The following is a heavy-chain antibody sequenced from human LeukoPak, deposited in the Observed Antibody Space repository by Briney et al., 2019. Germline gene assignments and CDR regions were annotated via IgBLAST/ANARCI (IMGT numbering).Heavy chain of an antibody. CDR2: IPYDGSNK. D-gene: IGHD5-12*01. Sequence: GGSLRLSCAASGFTFSSYGMHWVRQAPGKGLEWVAFIPYDGSNKYYGDSVKGRFTISSDDSKNTLYLQMNSLRAEDTAVYYCARGSRAIVTTKFARGRYMDVWGKGTTVTVSS. J-gene: IGHJ6*03. CDR1: GFTFSSYG. V-gene: IGHV3-30*02. CDR3: ARGSRAIVTTKFARGRYMDV.